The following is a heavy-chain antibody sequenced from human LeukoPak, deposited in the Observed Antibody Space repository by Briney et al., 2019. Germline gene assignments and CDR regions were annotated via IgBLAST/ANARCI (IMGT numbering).Heavy chain of an antibody. V-gene: IGHV3-64*01. CDR2: ISSNGGST. CDR1: GFTFSSYA. D-gene: IGHD2-15*01. J-gene: IGHJ4*02. Sequence: GGSLRLSCAASGFTFSSYAMHWVRQAPGKGLEYVSAISSNGGSTYYANSVKGRFTISRDNSKNTLYLQMGSLRAEDMAVYYYARDGGRAATTFDYWGQGTLVTVSS. CDR3: ARDGGRAATTFDY.